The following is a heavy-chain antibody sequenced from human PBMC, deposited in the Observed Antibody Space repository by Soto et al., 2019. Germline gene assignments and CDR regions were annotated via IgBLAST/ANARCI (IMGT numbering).Heavy chain of an antibody. CDR2: IIPIFGTA. Sequence: SVKVSCKASGGTFSSYAISWVRQAPGQGLEWMGGIIPIFGTANYAQKFQGRVTITADESTSTAYMELSSLRSEDTAMYYCARIGAYDSSGYYYWFDPWGQGTLVTVSS. J-gene: IGHJ5*02. D-gene: IGHD3-22*01. V-gene: IGHV1-69*13. CDR3: ARIGAYDSSGYYYWFDP. CDR1: GGTFSSYA.